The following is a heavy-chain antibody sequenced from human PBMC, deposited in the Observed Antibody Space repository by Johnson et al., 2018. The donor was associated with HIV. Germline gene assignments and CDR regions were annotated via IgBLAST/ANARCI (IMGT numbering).Heavy chain of an antibody. J-gene: IGHJ3*02. CDR2: INWNGGST. Sequence: EVQLVESGGGVVQPGRSLRLSCAASGLTFEDYGMSWVRQAPGKGLQWVSGINWNGGSTGYADSVKGRFTTSRDNAKNSLYLQMTSLLAEDTASYYCARFGRGGSHAFDIWGQGTMVTVSS. V-gene: IGHV3-20*04. CDR3: ARFGRGGSHAFDI. D-gene: IGHD5-24*01. CDR1: GLTFEDYG.